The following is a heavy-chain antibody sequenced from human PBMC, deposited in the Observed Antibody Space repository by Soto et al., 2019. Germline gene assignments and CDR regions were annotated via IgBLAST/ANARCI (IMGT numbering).Heavy chain of an antibody. Sequence: VASVKVSCKVSGYTLTELSMHCVRQPPGKGLEWMGGFDPEDGETIYAQKFQDRVTMTEDTSTDTAYMELSSLRSEDTAVYYCASIGEYCTNGVCLNYYYGMDVWGQGTTVTVSS. J-gene: IGHJ6*02. V-gene: IGHV1-24*01. CDR3: ASIGEYCTNGVCLNYYYGMDV. D-gene: IGHD2-8*01. CDR2: FDPEDGET. CDR1: GYTLTELS.